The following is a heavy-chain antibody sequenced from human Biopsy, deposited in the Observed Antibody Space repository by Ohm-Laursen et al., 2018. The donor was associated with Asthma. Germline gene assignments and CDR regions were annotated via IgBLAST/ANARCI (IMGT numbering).Heavy chain of an antibody. CDR1: GGTFNTYV. D-gene: IGHD1-26*01. CDR3: ARKAGSCISRTYYSLDF. J-gene: IGHJ4*02. Sequence: GSSVKVSCKSLGGTFNTYVIGWVRQAPGQGLEWMGGINSVFGTTTYPQKFQDRVTITADDSTSTAYMELSSLRSEDTAVYYCARKAGSCISRTYYSLDFWGQGTLVTVSS. CDR2: INSVFGTT. V-gene: IGHV1-69*01.